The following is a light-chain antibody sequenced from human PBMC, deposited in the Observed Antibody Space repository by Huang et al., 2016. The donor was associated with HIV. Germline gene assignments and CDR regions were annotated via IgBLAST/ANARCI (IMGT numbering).Light chain of an antibody. Sequence: AIPLTQSPSSVSAFVGDRVAITCRASQGITNYVAWYQHKPGKAPKLLMYAASTLERVVPSRFIGSGSGTYFTLAISSLQPEDSATYYCQQFNSYPFIFGGGTKVEIK. J-gene: IGKJ4*01. CDR3: QQFNSYPFI. CDR2: AAS. CDR1: QGITNY. V-gene: IGKV1-13*02.